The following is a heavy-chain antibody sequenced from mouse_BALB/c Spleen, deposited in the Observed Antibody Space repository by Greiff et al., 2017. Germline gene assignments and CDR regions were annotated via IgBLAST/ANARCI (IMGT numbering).Heavy chain of an antibody. CDR3: TRVYGKYEDYAMDD. CDR2: IYPSDSYT. J-gene: IGHJ4*01. CDR1: GYTFTSYW. Sequence: QVQLQQPGAELVRPGASVKLSCKASGYTFTSYWINWVKQRPGQGLEWIGNIYPSDSYTNYNPKFKDKATLTVDKSSSTAYMQLSSPTSEDSAVYSCTRVYGKYEDYAMDDWGQGTSVTVSS. V-gene: IGHV1-69*02. D-gene: IGHD2-10*02.